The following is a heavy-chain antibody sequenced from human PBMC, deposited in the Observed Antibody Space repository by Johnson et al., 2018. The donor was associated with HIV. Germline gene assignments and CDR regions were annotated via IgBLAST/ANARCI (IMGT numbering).Heavy chain of an antibody. V-gene: IGHV3-30*19. CDR2: ISYDGSNK. D-gene: IGHD6-19*01. Sequence: QVQLVESGGGVVQPGRSLRLSCAASGFTFSSYGMHWVRQAPGKGLEWVAVISYDGSNKYYADSVKGRFTISRDNSKNTLYLQMNSLRAEDTAVYYCAKLAIDYSGAWYGLTFDIWGQGTMVTVSS. CDR1: GFTFSSYG. J-gene: IGHJ3*02. CDR3: AKLAIDYSGAWYGLTFDI.